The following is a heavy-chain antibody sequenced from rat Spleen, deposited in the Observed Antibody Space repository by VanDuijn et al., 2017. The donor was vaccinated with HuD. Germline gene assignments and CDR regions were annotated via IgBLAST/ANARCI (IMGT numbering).Heavy chain of an antibody. V-gene: IGHV5-22*01. CDR1: GFTFSDYY. CDR2: ISYEGSNT. J-gene: IGHJ4*01. CDR3: ARRNVMDA. Sequence: EVQLVESGGGLVQPGRSLKLSCAASGFTFSDYYMAWVRQAPKKGLEWVASISYEGSNTYYGDSVKGRFTISRDNAKSTLFLQMNSLKSEDTATYYCARRNVMDAWGQGASVTVSS.